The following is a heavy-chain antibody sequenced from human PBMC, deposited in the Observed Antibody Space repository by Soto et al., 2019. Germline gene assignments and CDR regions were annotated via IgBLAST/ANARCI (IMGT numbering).Heavy chain of an antibody. CDR2: TYYRSKWYF. CDR1: GDSVSSNSAG. CDR3: ARGSWDDGSGPYYMDV. V-gene: IGHV6-1*01. Sequence: QVQLQLSGPGLVTPSQTLSLTCAISGDSVSSNSAGWNWIRQTPSRGLEWLGRTYYRSKWYFNYAVSVESRITINHDTSRNQFSLQLSSVTPDDTAVYYCARGSWDDGSGPYYMDVWGKGTTVTVSS. D-gene: IGHD1-1*01. J-gene: IGHJ6*03.